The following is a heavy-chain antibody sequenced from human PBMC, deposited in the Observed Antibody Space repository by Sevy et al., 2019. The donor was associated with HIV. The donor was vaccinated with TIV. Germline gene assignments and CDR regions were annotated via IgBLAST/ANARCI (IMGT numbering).Heavy chain of an antibody. V-gene: IGHV4-31*03. CDR3: ARADYRSGSTWSYYYYMDV. J-gene: IGHJ6*03. D-gene: IGHD3-10*01. CDR2: IYYSGST. CDR1: GGSISSGGYY. Sequence: SETLSLTCTVSGGSISSGGYYWSWIRQHPGKGLEWIGYIYYSGSTYYNPSLKSRVTISVDTSKNQFSLKLSSVTAADTAVYYCARADYRSGSTWSYYYYMDVWGKGTTVTVSS.